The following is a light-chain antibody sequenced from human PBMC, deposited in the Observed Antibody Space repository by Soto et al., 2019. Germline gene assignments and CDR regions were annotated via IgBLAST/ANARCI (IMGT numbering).Light chain of an antibody. V-gene: IGKV2-30*02. CDR3: MKGTHWPYT. CDR2: KVS. Sequence: DVVMTQSPLSLPVTLGQPASISCRSSQSLAHSDGNTYLNWFQQRPGQSPRRLIYKVSNRDSGVPERFSGSGSGTDFTMKISRVEAEDVGIYYCMKGTHWPYTFGQGTKLEIK. CDR1: QSLAHSDGNTY. J-gene: IGKJ2*01.